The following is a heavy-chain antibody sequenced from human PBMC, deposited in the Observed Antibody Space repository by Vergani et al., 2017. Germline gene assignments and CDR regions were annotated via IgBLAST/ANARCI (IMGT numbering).Heavy chain of an antibody. V-gene: IGHV4-4*03. CDR2: IYHSGNT. CDR3: AREGSEDIXVVVAATPLGAFDI. CDR1: GGSISSSNW. Sequence: QVQLQESGPGLVKPPGTLFLTCAVSGGSISSSNWWSWVRQPPGKGLEWIGEIYHSGNTNYNPSLKSRVTISVDKSKYQFSLKLSSGTAADTAVYYGAREGSEDIXVVVAATPLGAFDIWGQGTMVTVSS. D-gene: IGHD2-15*01. J-gene: IGHJ3*02.